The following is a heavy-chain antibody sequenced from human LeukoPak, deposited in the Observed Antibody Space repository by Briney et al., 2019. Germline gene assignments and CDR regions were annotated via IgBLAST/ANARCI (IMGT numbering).Heavy chain of an antibody. J-gene: IGHJ4*02. V-gene: IGHV4-59*01. CDR3: ARGAVASLDY. D-gene: IGHD6-19*01. CDR2: IYYSGST. Sequence: PSETLSLTCTVSGGSISSYYWSWIRQPPGKGLEWIGYIYYSGSTNYNPSLKSRVTVSVDTSKNQFSLKLSSVTAADTAVYYCARGAVASLDYWGQGTLVTVSS. CDR1: GGSISSYY.